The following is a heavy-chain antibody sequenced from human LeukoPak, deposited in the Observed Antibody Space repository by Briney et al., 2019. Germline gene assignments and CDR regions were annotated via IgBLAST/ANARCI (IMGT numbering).Heavy chain of an antibody. CDR2: INPNSGDT. CDR3: ARGFGGSYFTDY. V-gene: IGHV1-2*02. D-gene: IGHD1-26*01. Sequence: ASVSVSCKASGYTFTGYYMHWVRHAPGQGLEWMGWINPNSGDTNYAQNFQVRVTMTRDTSISTAYMELSRLRSDDTAVYYCARGFGGSYFTDYWGQGSLVTVSS. CDR1: GYTFTGYY. J-gene: IGHJ4*02.